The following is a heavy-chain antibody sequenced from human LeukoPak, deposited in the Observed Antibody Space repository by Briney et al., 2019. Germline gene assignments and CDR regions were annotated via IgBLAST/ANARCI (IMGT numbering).Heavy chain of an antibody. V-gene: IGHV4-59*01. CDR3: ATGRGAYYFDY. Sequence: SETLSLTCTVSGGSISSYYWSWIRQPPGKGLEWIGYIYYSGSTNYNPSLKSRVTISVDTSKNQFSLKLSSVTAADTAVYYCATGRGAYYFDYWGQGTLVTVSS. J-gene: IGHJ4*02. D-gene: IGHD6-25*01. CDR2: IYYSGST. CDR1: GGSISSYY.